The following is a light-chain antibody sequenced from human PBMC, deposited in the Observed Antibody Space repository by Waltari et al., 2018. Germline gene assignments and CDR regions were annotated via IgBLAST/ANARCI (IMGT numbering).Light chain of an antibody. J-gene: IGLJ3*02. CDR3: SSYTSSSTWV. CDR2: EVS. V-gene: IGLV2-14*01. Sequence: QSALTQPASVSGSPGQSITISCTGTSSDVGGYNYASWYQQHPGKAPKLMIYEVSNRPSGVSNRFSGSKSGNTAYLTISGLQAEDEADYYCSSYTSSSTWVFGGGTKLTVL. CDR1: SSDVGGYNY.